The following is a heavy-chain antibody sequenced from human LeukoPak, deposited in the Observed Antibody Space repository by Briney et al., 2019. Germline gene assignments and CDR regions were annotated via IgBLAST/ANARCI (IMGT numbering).Heavy chain of an antibody. CDR3: AGPRAGYYGAYYMDV. CDR2: IYYSGST. CDR1: GGSISSSSYY. D-gene: IGHD3-10*01. J-gene: IGHJ6*03. V-gene: IGHV4-39*01. Sequence: SETLSLTCTVSGGSISSSSYYWGWIRQPPGKGLEWIGSIYYSGSTYYNPSLKRRVNISVDTSKNQSSLKLSSVTAADTAVYYCAGPRAGYYGAYYMDVWGKGKMVTASS.